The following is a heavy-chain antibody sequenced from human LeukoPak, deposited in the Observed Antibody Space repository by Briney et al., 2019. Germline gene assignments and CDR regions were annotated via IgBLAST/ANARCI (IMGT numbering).Heavy chain of an antibody. CDR2: ITSYNGNT. Sequence: GASVKVSCKASGYTLTSYAISGVRQAPGQGVEWMGWITSYNGNTSYAQKLQGRVTMTTDTSTSTAYMELRGLRSDDTAVYYCARGGGATKADNWGQGTLVSVSS. CDR3: ARGGGATKADN. J-gene: IGHJ4*02. CDR1: GYTLTSYA. V-gene: IGHV1-18*01. D-gene: IGHD1-26*01.